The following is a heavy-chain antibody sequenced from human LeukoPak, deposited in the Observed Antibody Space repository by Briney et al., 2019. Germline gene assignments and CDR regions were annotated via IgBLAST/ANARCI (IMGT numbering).Heavy chain of an antibody. CDR3: AREGAAAGTISAFDI. D-gene: IGHD6-13*01. CDR1: GFTFSSYD. Sequence: PGGSLRLSCAASGFTFSSYDMHWVRHATGKGLEWVSAIGTAGDTYYPGSVKGRFTISRENAKNSLYLQMNSLRAGDTAVYYCAREGAAAGTISAFDIWGQGTMVTASS. V-gene: IGHV3-13*01. J-gene: IGHJ3*02. CDR2: IGTAGDT.